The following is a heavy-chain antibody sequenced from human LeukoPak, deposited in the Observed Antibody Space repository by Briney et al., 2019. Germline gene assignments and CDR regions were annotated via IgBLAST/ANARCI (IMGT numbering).Heavy chain of an antibody. CDR3: ARAPDYYYYYYMDV. J-gene: IGHJ6*03. CDR1: GGSISSSSYC. CDR2: IHYSGST. V-gene: IGHV4-39*07. Sequence: SETLSLTCTVSGGSISSSSYCWGWIRQPPGKGLEWIGSIHYSGSTNYNPSLKSRVTISVDTSKNQFSLKLSSVTAADTAVYYCARAPDYYYYYYMDVWGKGTTVTISS.